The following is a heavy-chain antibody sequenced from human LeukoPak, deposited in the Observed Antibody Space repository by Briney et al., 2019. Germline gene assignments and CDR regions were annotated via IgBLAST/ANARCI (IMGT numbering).Heavy chain of an antibody. CDR1: GFTFSSYS. D-gene: IGHD5-12*01. CDR2: ISSSSSYI. CDR3: ARSVYSGYDLVDY. J-gene: IGHJ4*02. Sequence: GGSLILSCAASGFTFSSYSMNWVRQAPGKGLEWVSSISSSSSYIYYADSVKGRFTISRDNAKNSLYLQMNSLRAEDTAVYYCARSVYSGYDLVDYWGQGTLVTVSS. V-gene: IGHV3-21*01.